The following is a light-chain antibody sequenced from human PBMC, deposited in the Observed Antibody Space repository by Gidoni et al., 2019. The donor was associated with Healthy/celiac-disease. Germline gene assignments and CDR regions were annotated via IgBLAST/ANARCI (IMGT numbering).Light chain of an antibody. V-gene: IGKV3-15*01. Sequence: EIVMTQSPATLSVSPGERATLSCRASQSVSSNLAWYQQKPGQAPRLLSYGASTRATGIPARVSGSGSGTECTLTISSLQSEDFAVFYCQQYNNWPPWTFGQGTKVEIK. CDR1: QSVSSN. J-gene: IGKJ1*01. CDR3: QQYNNWPPWT. CDR2: GAS.